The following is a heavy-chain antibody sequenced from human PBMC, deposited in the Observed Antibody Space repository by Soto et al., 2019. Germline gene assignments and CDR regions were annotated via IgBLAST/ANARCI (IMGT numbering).Heavy chain of an antibody. CDR3: ARDQLYYNDISGRPLNAFDV. Sequence: GGSLRLSCAASGFTFDDYAMHWVRQAPGKGLEWVSGISWNSCSIGYADSVKGRFTISRDNAKNSLYLQMNSLRAEDTAVYYCARDQLYYNDISGRPLNAFDVWGQGTMVTVSS. J-gene: IGHJ3*01. CDR1: GFTFDDYA. D-gene: IGHD3-22*01. V-gene: IGHV3-9*01. CDR2: ISWNSCSI.